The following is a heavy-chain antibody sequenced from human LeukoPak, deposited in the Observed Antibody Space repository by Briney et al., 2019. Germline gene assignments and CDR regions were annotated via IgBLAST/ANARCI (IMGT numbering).Heavy chain of an antibody. CDR3: ARDRPKDDAFDI. Sequence: ASVKVSCQASGYTLINYGINWVRQAPGQGREWMGWINPYNGNTNYVQKFQGRVTMTTDTSTSTAYMEVRSLRSDDTAVYYCARDRPKDDAFDIWGQGTMVTVSS. J-gene: IGHJ3*02. CDR1: GYTLINYG. V-gene: IGHV1-18*01. CDR2: INPYNGNT.